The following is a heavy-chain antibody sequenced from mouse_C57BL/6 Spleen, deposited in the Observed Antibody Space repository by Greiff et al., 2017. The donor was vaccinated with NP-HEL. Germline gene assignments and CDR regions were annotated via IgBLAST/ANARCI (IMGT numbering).Heavy chain of an antibody. J-gene: IGHJ4*01. Sequence: VQLQQSGPELVKPGASVKLSCKASGYTFTSYDINWVKQRPGQGLEWIGWIYPRDGSTKYNEKCKGKATLTVDTSASTAYMELHSLTSEDSAVYFCARGGDGDGYYAMDYWGQGTSVTVSS. D-gene: IGHD1-2*01. V-gene: IGHV1-85*01. CDR1: GYTFTSYD. CDR3: ARGGDGDGYYAMDY. CDR2: IYPRDGST.